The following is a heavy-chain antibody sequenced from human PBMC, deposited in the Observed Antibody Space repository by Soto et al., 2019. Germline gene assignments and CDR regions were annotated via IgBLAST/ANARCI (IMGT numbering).Heavy chain of an antibody. J-gene: IGHJ4*02. CDR1: GYTFTNY. D-gene: IGHD1-26*01. CDR2: MNPSDGDT. CDR3: ARENWSYVD. Sequence: QAQLVQSGAEAKRPGTSVKVSCRVSGYTFTNYLHWIRQAPGQGLEWMGWMNPSDGDTEYATKFQGRVTLTRDKSSTTDYMELSSLTYDDTDVYYCARENWSYVDWGRGTLVTVSS. V-gene: IGHV1-2*02.